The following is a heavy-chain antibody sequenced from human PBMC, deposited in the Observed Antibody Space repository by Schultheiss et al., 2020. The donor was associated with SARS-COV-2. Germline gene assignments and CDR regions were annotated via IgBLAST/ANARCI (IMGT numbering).Heavy chain of an antibody. Sequence: GESLKISCAVSGFKFSDYYMDWVRQAPGKGLKWVSRIKSGGISTSYADSVKGRFTISRDNAKNSLYLQMNSLRPEDTALYYCAVFHIVPPAARDCWGQGTLVTVSS. J-gene: IGHJ4*02. CDR1: GFKFSDYY. V-gene: IGHV3-74*01. D-gene: IGHD2-2*01. CDR3: AVFHIVPPAARDC. CDR2: IKSGGIST.